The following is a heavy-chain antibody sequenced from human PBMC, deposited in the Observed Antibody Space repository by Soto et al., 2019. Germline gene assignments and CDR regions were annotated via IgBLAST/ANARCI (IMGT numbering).Heavy chain of an antibody. V-gene: IGHV3-30*18. CDR3: AKDNRYSSSWYDSYYYYGMDV. CDR1: GFTFSSYG. Sequence: GGSLRLSCAASGFTFSSYGMHWVRQAPGKGLEWVAVISYDGSNKYYADSVKGRFTISRDNSKNTLYLQMNSLRAEDTAVYYCAKDNRYSSSWYDSYYYYGMDVWGQGTTVTVSS. D-gene: IGHD6-13*01. CDR2: ISYDGSNK. J-gene: IGHJ6*02.